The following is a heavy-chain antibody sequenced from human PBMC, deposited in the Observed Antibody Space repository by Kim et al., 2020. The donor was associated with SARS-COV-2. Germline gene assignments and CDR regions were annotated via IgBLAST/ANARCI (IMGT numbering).Heavy chain of an antibody. V-gene: IGHV3-7*01. CDR1: GFTFSSYW. CDR3: AKDRRWPWNYFSAFDI. CDR2: IKQDGSEK. Sequence: GGSLRLSCAASGFTFSSYWMSWVRQAPGKGLEWVANIKQDGSEKYYVDSVKGRFTISRDNAKNSLYLQMNSLRAEDTAVYYCAKDRRWPWNYFSAFDIWGQGTLVTVSS. D-gene: IGHD1-7*01. J-gene: IGHJ3*02.